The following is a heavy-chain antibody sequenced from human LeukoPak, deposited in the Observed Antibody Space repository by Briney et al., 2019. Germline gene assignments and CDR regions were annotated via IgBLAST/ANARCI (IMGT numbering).Heavy chain of an antibody. CDR1: GGSISSCY. V-gene: IGHV4-59*01. J-gene: IGHJ4*02. Sequence: PSETLSLTCTVSGGSISSCYWSWIRQPPGKGLEWIGYISYTGSTNYKPSLRSRVTISEDTPKNQFSLKLSSVTAADTAVYYCATMHGSGWYNYWGQGTLVTVSS. D-gene: IGHD6-19*01. CDR2: ISYTGST. CDR3: ATMHGSGWYNY.